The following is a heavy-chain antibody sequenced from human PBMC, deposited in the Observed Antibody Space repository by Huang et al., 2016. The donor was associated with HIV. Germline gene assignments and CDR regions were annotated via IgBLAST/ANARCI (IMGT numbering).Heavy chain of an antibody. CDR2: IYYMGNG. CDR3: ASRTTVTTTSNYHYFYMDV. D-gene: IGHD4-17*01. J-gene: IGHJ6*03. Sequence: QLQLQESGPGLVKPSETLSLTCTVSGGSIISSSYYWGWIRQSPGKGLEWIGSIYYMGNGYYNPSLKSRVTMSVDRASNQFSLKMHSVTAADTAVYYCASRTTVTTTSNYHYFYMDVWGKGTTVIVSS. CDR1: GGSIISSSYY. V-gene: IGHV4-39*01.